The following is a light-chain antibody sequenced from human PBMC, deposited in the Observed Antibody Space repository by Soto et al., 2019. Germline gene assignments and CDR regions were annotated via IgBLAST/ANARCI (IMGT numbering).Light chain of an antibody. CDR2: IAS. CDR1: QSIDTN. CDR3: QQSFSIPYT. Sequence: DIQMTQSPSSLSASVGDRVTITCRASQSIDTNLNWYQKKPGEAPKLLIYIASNLQSGVPSRFSGSESGTDFTLTISSLQPDDFATYYCQQSFSIPYTFGQGTKLEI. J-gene: IGKJ2*01. V-gene: IGKV1-39*01.